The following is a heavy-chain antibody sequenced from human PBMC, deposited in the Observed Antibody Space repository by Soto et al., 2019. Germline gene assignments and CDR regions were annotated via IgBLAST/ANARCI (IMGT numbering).Heavy chain of an antibody. CDR3: ATRVGPSGRYYFDY. D-gene: IGHD1-26*01. J-gene: IGHJ4*02. CDR2: IYTNDDT. V-gene: IGHV3-53*01. CDR1: GFTDSTNF. Sequence: VGSLRLSCAASGFTDSTNFMSWVRQAPGKGLEWVSVIYTNDDTYYAESVKGRFTISRDNSKYTLYLQMNSLRAEDTAIYYCATRVGPSGRYYFDYWGQGALVTVSS.